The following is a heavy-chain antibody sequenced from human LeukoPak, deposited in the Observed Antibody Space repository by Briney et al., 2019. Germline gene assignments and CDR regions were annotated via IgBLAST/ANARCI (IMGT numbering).Heavy chain of an antibody. CDR2: IYSGGSP. Sequence: AGGSLRLSCAASGLPVSNNYMTWVRQVPGKGLEWVSVIYSGGSPYYADSVKGRFTISRDNSKNTLYLQMNSLRAEDTAVYYCARALGSSRYSSGHDAFDVWGQGTMVTVS. J-gene: IGHJ3*01. D-gene: IGHD6-13*01. V-gene: IGHV3-53*01. CDR1: GLPVSNNY. CDR3: ARALGSSRYSSGHDAFDV.